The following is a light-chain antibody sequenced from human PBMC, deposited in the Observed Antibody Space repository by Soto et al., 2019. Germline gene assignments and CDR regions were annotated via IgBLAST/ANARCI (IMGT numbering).Light chain of an antibody. CDR2: DVS. V-gene: IGLV2-11*01. Sequence: QSALTQPRSVSGSPGQSVTISCTGTSNDVGGYNFVSWYQQHPGKVPKLFIYDVSRRPSGVPDRCSGSKSGNTASLTISGLQAEDEADYYCSSYAGSDTLVFGGGTKLTVL. J-gene: IGLJ2*01. CDR3: SSYAGSDTLV. CDR1: SNDVGGYNF.